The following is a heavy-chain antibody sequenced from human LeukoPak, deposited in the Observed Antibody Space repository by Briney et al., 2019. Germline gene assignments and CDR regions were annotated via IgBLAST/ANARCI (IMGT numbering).Heavy chain of an antibody. CDR2: IKKKRDGGAT. J-gene: IGHJ2*01. V-gene: IGHV3-15*01. Sequence: GGSLRLSCAASGFTFSDAWMTWVRQAPGKGLEWVCQIKKKRDGGATDYAAPVKGRFTISRDDSKATVYLLMNSLKTEDTAVYYCTTDWGSGRSFIKYFDLWGRGTLVSVSS. D-gene: IGHD3-16*01. CDR3: TTDWGSGRSFIKYFDL. CDR1: GFTFSDAW.